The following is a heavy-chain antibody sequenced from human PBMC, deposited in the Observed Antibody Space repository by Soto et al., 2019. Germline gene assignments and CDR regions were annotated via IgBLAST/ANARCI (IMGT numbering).Heavy chain of an antibody. CDR2: IFSNDEK. Sequence: HVTLKESGHVLVKPTETLTLTCTVPGFSLSNARMGVRWIRQPQGQALEWLAHIFSNDEKAYSTSLKSRLTIAKDTSKSQVVPTTTNMDTVDTATYYCARIQGYCLSTSCYAGDHWGQGTLVTVSS. D-gene: IGHD2-2*01. V-gene: IGHV2-26*01. CDR3: ARIQGYCLSTSCYAGDH. CDR1: GFSLSNARMG. J-gene: IGHJ4*02.